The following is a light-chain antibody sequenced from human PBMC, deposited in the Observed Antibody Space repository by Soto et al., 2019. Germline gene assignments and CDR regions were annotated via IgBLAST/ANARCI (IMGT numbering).Light chain of an antibody. CDR1: QSVSSY. Sequence: IVLTQSPSTLSLSQGERASLACRASQSVSSYLAWYQQTPGQAPRLLIYDASNRAAGIPARFSVCGSGTDFTPTISSFEPEACADFYCQQGSNWHINFSQVTQLEIK. CDR3: QQGSNWHIN. J-gene: IGKJ5*01. V-gene: IGKV3-11*01. CDR2: DAS.